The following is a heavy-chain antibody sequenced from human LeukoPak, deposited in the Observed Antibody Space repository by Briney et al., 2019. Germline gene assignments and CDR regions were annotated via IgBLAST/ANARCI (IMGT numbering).Heavy chain of an antibody. D-gene: IGHD1-26*01. Sequence: PGGSLRLSCAASGFTFSTYGMHWVRQAPGKGLEWVAVISYDGSNKCYADSVKGRFTISRDNSKNTLYLQMNSLRADDTAVYYCAKDFYGGSYERCPGDYWGQGTLVTVSS. CDR1: GFTFSTYG. CDR2: ISYDGSNK. CDR3: AKDFYGGSYERCPGDY. J-gene: IGHJ4*02. V-gene: IGHV3-30*18.